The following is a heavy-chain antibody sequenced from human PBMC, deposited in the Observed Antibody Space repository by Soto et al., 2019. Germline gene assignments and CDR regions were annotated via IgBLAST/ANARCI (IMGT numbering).Heavy chain of an antibody. CDR2: IYYSGNT. CDR1: GGSISSGGYY. V-gene: IGHV4-31*03. Sequence: QVQLQESGPGLVKPSQTLSLTCTVSGGSISSGGYYWSWIRQHTGKGLEWIGYIYYSGNTYYNPSLKSRVNISVDTSKNQFYLQLSSVTAADTAVYYCARDQGEYYDFWSGLRPPPHMDGWGQGTTVTVS. D-gene: IGHD3-3*01. CDR3: ARDQGEYYDFWSGLRPPPHMDG. J-gene: IGHJ6*02.